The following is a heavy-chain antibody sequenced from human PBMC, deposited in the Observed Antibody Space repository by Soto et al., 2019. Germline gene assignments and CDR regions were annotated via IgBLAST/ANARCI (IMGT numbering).Heavy chain of an antibody. CDR2: INPDSGGS. V-gene: IGHV1-2*02. J-gene: IGHJ4*02. CDR1: GYTFTDYY. CDR3: ARESHYDY. Sequence: GASVKVSCKTSGYTFTDYYMHWVRQAPGQGLEWMGWINPDSGGSNYAQKFQGRVTMTRDTSISTAYMELSRLRSDDTAVYYCARESHYDYWGQGTLVTVSS.